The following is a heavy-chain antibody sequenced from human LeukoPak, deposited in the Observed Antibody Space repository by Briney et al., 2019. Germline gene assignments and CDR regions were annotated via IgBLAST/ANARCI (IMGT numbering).Heavy chain of an antibody. D-gene: IGHD6-13*01. CDR3: ATRPGYSNN. J-gene: IGHJ4*02. CDR2: ISSRSGDI. Sequence: PGGSLRLSCAASGFTFSSYSMNWVRQAPGKGLEWVSSISSRSGDIYYADSVKGRFTISRDNAKNSLYLQMNSLRAEDTAVYYCATRPGYSNNWGQGTLVTVSS. V-gene: IGHV3-21*01. CDR1: GFTFSSYS.